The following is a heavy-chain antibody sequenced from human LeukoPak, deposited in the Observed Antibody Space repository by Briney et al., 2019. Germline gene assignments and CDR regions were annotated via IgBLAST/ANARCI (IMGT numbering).Heavy chain of an antibody. D-gene: IGHD6-19*01. Sequence: ASVKVSCKASGYTFTSYDINWVRQATGQGLEWMGWMNPNSGNTGYAQKFQGRVTITRNTSISTAYMELSSLRSEDTAVYYCARGLGYSSGCDYWGQGTLVTVPS. J-gene: IGHJ4*02. V-gene: IGHV1-8*01. CDR1: GYTFTSYD. CDR3: ARGLGYSSGCDY. CDR2: MNPNSGNT.